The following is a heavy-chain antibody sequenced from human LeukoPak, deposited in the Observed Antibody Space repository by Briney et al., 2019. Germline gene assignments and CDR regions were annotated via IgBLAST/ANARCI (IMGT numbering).Heavy chain of an antibody. D-gene: IGHD4-17*01. V-gene: IGHV4-59*08. CDR2: IYSSGRT. J-gene: IGHJ3*02. Sequence: KPSETLSLTCTVSGGSISSYSWSWIRQPPGKGLEWIGYIYSSGRTNHNPSLKSRVTISVSTSRNQFSLKLSSVTAADTAVYYCARHLDYGDHQGAFDIWAKGQWSPSLQ. CDR1: GGSISSYS. CDR3: ARHLDYGDHQGAFDI.